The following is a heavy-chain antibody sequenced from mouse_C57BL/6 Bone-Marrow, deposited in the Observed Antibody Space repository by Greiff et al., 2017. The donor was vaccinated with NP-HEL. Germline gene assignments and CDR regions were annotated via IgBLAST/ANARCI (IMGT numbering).Heavy chain of an antibody. J-gene: IGHJ3*01. Sequence: VKLMESGAELARPGASVKLSCKASGYTFTSYGISWVKQRTGQGLEWIGEIYPRSGNTYYNEKFKGKATLTADKSSSTAYMELRSLTSEDSAVYFCANSSGYGFAYWGQGTLVTVSA. CDR2: IYPRSGNT. CDR3: ANSSGYGFAY. D-gene: IGHD3-2*02. CDR1: GYTFTSYG. V-gene: IGHV1-81*01.